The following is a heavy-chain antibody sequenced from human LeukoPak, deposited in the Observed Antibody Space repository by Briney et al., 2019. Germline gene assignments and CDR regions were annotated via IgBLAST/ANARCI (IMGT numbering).Heavy chain of an antibody. J-gene: IGHJ3*02. CDR1: GCTFDDYA. V-gene: IGHV3-9*01. D-gene: IGHD1-26*01. CDR3: AKAYSGSPNDAFDI. Sequence: GRSLRLSCAASGCTFDDYAMHWVRQAPGKGLEWVSGISWNSGSIGYADSVKGRFTISRDNAKNSLYLQMNSLRAKDTALYYCAKAYSGSPNDAFDIWGQGTMVTVSS. CDR2: ISWNSGSI.